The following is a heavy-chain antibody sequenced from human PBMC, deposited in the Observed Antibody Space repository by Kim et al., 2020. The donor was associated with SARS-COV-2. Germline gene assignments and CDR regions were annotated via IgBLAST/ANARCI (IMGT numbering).Heavy chain of an antibody. D-gene: IGHD5-18*01. Sequence: SETLSLTCAVYGGSFSGYYWSWIRQPPGKGLEWIGEINHSGSTNYNPSLKSRVTISVDTSKNQFSLKLSSVTAADTAVYYCARQTWIQLAHLIRYFQHWG. CDR3: ARQTWIQLAHLIRYFQH. CDR2: INHSGST. CDR1: GGSFSGYY. J-gene: IGHJ1*01. V-gene: IGHV4-34*01.